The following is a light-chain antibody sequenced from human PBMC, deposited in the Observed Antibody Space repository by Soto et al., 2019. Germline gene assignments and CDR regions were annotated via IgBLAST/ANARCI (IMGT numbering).Light chain of an antibody. V-gene: IGKV3-11*01. CDR2: DAS. CDR1: QSVSTF. CDR3: QQRFSWPRT. Sequence: PGERATLSCTASQSVSTFLAWYQQKPGQAPRLLIYDASKRATGIPSRFSGSGSGTDFTLTVSSLEPEDFAVYYCQQRFSWPRTFGQGTTVDMK. J-gene: IGKJ1*01.